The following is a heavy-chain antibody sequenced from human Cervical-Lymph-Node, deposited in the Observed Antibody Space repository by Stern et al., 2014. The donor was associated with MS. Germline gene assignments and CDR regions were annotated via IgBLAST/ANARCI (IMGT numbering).Heavy chain of an antibody. CDR3: ARGSGDNWFGP. CDR2: VIPCVGTS. CDR1: GG. J-gene: IGHJ5*02. Sequence: VQLVESGAEVKKPGSSEKVSCKSSGGISWVRQAPGLGPEWMGVVIPCVGTSNYARKFQGRVTITADTSTNITYLHLSRLTSADTAVYYCARGSGDNWFGPWGQGTLVTVSS. V-gene: IGHV1-69*06. D-gene: IGHD3-10*01.